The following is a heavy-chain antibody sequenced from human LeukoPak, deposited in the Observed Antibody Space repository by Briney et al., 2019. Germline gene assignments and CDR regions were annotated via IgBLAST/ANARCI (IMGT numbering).Heavy chain of an antibody. CDR3: ARANPYDSSGSLDY. D-gene: IGHD3-22*01. CDR1: GGSISSYY. J-gene: IGHJ4*02. CDR2: IYYSGST. V-gene: IGHV4-59*01. Sequence: PSETLSLTCTVSGGSISSYYWSWIRQPPGKGLEWIGYIYYSGSTNYNPSLKSRATISVDTSKNQSSLKLSSVTAADTAVYYCARANPYDSSGSLDYWGQGTLVTVSS.